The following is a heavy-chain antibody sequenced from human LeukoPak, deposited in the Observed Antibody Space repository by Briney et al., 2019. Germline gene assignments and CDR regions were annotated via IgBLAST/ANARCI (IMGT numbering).Heavy chain of an antibody. J-gene: IGHJ4*02. CDR3: AKRAYDSSGSLHYFDY. D-gene: IGHD3-22*01. V-gene: IGHV3-23*01. Sequence: GGSLRLSCAASGFTISSYWMHWVRQAPGKGLEWVSAISGSGGSTYYADSVKGRFTISRDNSKNTLYLQMNSLRAEDTAVYYCAKRAYDSSGSLHYFDYWGQGTLVTVSS. CDR1: GFTISSYW. CDR2: ISGSGGST.